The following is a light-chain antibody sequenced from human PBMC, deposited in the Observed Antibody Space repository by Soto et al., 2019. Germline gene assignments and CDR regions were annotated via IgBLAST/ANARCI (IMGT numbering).Light chain of an antibody. V-gene: IGKV1-5*03. CDR1: QSISNW. J-gene: IGKJ1*01. CDR2: KAS. CDR3: HQYDTYWWT. Sequence: DIQMTQSPSTLSASVGDRVTITCRASQSISNWLAWYQQKPGKAPKLLIYKASSLESGVPSRFSGSGSGTEFTLTISSLQPEDIATYYCHQYDTYWWTFGQGTKVDIK.